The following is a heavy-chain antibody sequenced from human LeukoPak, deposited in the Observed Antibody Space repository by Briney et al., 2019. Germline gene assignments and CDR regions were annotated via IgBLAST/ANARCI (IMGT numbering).Heavy chain of an antibody. D-gene: IGHD5-18*01. V-gene: IGHV4-39*07. CDR1: GGSISSSVYY. Sequence: SETLSLTCIVSGGSISSSVYYWGWIRQFPGKGLEWIGSVYHSGSTNYNPSLKSRVTISVDTSKNQFSLKLSSVTAADTAVYYCARADTAMVTPVFDYWGQGTLVTVSS. CDR2: VYHSGST. J-gene: IGHJ4*02. CDR3: ARADTAMVTPVFDY.